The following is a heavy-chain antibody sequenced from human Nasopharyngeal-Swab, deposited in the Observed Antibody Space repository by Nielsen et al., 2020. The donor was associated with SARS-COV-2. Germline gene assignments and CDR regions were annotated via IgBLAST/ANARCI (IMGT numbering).Heavy chain of an antibody. CDR1: GFTFRSYA. CDR2: ISYDARDK. D-gene: IGHD2-2*01. CDR3: ARSGCTSTSCYAGLDY. J-gene: IGHJ4*02. V-gene: IGHV3-30*04. Sequence: GASLKISCAASGFTFRSYAMHWVRQAPAKGLEWVTVISYDARDKYYADSVKGRFTISRDNSKNTLYLQMNSLRAEDTAVYYCARSGCTSTSCYAGLDYWGQGTLVTVSS.